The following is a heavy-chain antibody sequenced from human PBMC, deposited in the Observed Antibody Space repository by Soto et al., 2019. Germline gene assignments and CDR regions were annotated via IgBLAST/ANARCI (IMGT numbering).Heavy chain of an antibody. CDR3: PRQTMSYYYYYMDV. D-gene: IGHD3-10*02. Sequence: QVQLVESGGGVVQPGRSLRLSCAASGFTFSSYGMHWVRQAPGKGLEWVAVIWYDGSNKYYADSVKGRFTISRDNSKNTLYLQMNSLRAEDTAVYYCPRQTMSYYYYYMDVWGKGTTVTVSS. CDR1: GFTFSSYG. J-gene: IGHJ6*03. V-gene: IGHV3-33*01. CDR2: IWYDGSNK.